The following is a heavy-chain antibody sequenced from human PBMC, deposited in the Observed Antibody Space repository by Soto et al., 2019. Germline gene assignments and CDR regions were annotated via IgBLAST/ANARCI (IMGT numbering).Heavy chain of an antibody. CDR3: ARFGQLWLRGHYYYYGMDV. V-gene: IGHV3-48*03. J-gene: IGHJ6*02. CDR1: GFSFSSYE. D-gene: IGHD5-18*01. CDR2: ISSSGSTI. Sequence: GGSLRLSCAASGFSFSSYEMNWVRQAPGQGLEWVSYISSSGSTIYYADSVKGRFTISRDNAKNSLYLQMNSLRAEDTAVYYCARFGQLWLRGHYYYYGMDVWGQGT.